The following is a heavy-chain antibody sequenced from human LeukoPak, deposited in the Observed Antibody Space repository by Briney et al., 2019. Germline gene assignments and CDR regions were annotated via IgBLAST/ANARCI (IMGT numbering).Heavy chain of an antibody. J-gene: IGHJ4*02. CDR3: ARDFSDVIIPAARFDY. CDR1: GFTFTNAW. V-gene: IGHV3-30-3*01. D-gene: IGHD2-2*01. CDR2: ISYDGSNK. Sequence: GGSLRLSCAASGFTFTNAWMSWVRQAPGKGLEWVAIISYDGSNKYYADSVKGRFTISRDNSKNTLYLQMNSLRAEDTAVYYCARDFSDVIIPAARFDYWGQGTLVTVSS.